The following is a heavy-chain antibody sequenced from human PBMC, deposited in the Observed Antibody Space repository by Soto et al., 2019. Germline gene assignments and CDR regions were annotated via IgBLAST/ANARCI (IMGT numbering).Heavy chain of an antibody. V-gene: IGHV1-3*01. Sequence: ASVKVSCKASGYTFTGYAMHWVRQAPGQRLEWMGWINAGNGNTKYSQKFQGRVTITRDTSASTAYMELSSLRSEDTAVYYCARAVSVPADFDYWGQGTLLTVPS. CDR3: ARAVSVPADFDY. CDR2: INAGNGNT. CDR1: GYTFTGYA. J-gene: IGHJ4*02. D-gene: IGHD6-19*01.